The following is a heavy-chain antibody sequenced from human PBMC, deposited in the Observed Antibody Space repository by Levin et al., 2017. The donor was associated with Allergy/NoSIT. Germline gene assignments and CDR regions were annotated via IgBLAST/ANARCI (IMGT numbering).Heavy chain of an antibody. V-gene: IGHV3-74*01. Sequence: GESLKISCTASGFTFSGYWMHWVRQAPGEGLLWVSRIHGDGSSTNYADSVKGRFTISRDNAKNTLYLQMNSLRAEDTAVYYCAGGSVYSHYNMDSWGKGTPVTVSS. CDR3: AGGSVYSHYNMDS. D-gene: IGHD6-25*01. J-gene: IGHJ6*03. CDR2: IHGDGSST. CDR1: GFTFSGYW.